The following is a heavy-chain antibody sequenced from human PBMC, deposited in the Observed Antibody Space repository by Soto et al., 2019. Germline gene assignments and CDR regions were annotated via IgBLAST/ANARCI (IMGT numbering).Heavy chain of an antibody. CDR3: AKIPYFDY. CDR1: GFTFSSYA. Sequence: PGESLKISCAASGFTFSSYAMSWVRQAPGKGLEWVSAISGSGGSTYYADSVKGRFTISRANSKNTLYLQMNSLRAEDTAVYYCAKIPYFDYWGQGTLVTVSS. D-gene: IGHD2-21*01. CDR2: ISGSGGST. J-gene: IGHJ4*02. V-gene: IGHV3-23*01.